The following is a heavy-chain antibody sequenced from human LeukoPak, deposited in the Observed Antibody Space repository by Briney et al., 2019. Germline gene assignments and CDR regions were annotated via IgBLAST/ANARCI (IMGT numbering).Heavy chain of an antibody. CDR3: ARDRGYGALDY. CDR2: ISSDWGTT. Sequence: GGSLRLPCAASGFTFSNYWMQWVRQVRGKGLVWVSRISSDWGTTDYGDSVKGRFTISRDNAKKTLYLQMNSLRADDTAVYYCARDRGYGALDYWGRGTLITVSS. V-gene: IGHV3-74*01. D-gene: IGHD5-12*01. CDR1: GFTFSNYW. J-gene: IGHJ4*02.